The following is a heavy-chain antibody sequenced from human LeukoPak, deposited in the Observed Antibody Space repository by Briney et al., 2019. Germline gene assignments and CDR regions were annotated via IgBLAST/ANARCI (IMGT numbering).Heavy chain of an antibody. J-gene: IGHJ6*03. CDR2: INHSGST. CDR3: ARTDSGYDFRYYYYYYMDV. D-gene: IGHD5-12*01. CDR1: GGSFSGYY. Sequence: PSETLSLTCAVYGGSFSGYYWSWIRQPPGKGLEWIGEINHSGSTNYNPSLKSRVTISVDTYKNQFSLKLSSVTAADTAVYYCARTDSGYDFRYYYYYYMDVWGKGTTVTVSS. V-gene: IGHV4-34*01.